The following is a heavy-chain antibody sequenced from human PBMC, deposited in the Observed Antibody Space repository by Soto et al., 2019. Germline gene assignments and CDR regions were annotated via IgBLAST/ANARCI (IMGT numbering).Heavy chain of an antibody. CDR1: GGSFSGYY. Sequence: PSETLSLTCAVYGGSFSGYYCTWIRRPPGKGLEWIGEITHSGSTNYNPSLKSRVTISVDTSKNQFSLNLNSVTAADTAVYYCARSSVRGWSYWGQGTLVTVSS. V-gene: IGHV4-34*01. CDR2: ITHSGST. D-gene: IGHD3-10*02. J-gene: IGHJ4*02. CDR3: ARSSVRGWSY.